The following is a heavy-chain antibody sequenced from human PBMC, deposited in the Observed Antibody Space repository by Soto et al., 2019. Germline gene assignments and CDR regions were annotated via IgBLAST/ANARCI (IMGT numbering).Heavy chain of an antibody. CDR3: ARGDCVGGTCYPLAGSFYYYMDV. D-gene: IGHD2-15*01. J-gene: IGHJ6*03. CDR2: INGDGSVS. Sequence: EVQLVESGGGLVQPGGSLRLSCAASGFTFSNYWMYWVRQAPGKGLEWVSRINGDGSVSSHADSVRGRLTISRDNVKNPLYLHMDSLRAEATAVYFCARGDCVGGTCYPLAGSFYYYMDVWGKGTTVTVFS. V-gene: IGHV3-74*02. CDR1: GFTFSNYW.